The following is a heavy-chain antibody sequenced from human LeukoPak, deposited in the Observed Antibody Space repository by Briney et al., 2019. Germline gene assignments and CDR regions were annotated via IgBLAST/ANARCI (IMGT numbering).Heavy chain of an antibody. CDR1: GFIFSSYR. Sequence: GGSLRLSCAASGFIFSSYRMNWVRQAPGKGLEWISYISSSGGAIYYADSVKGRFTISGDNAENSLSLQMNSLRVEDTAVYYCARDLGYSGSYPIFDYWGQGSLVTVFS. CDR3: ARDLGYSGSYPIFDY. V-gene: IGHV3-48*04. D-gene: IGHD1-26*01. J-gene: IGHJ4*02. CDR2: ISSSGGAI.